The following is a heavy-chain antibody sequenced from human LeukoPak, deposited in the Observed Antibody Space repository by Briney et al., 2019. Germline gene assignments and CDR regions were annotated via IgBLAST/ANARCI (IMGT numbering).Heavy chain of an antibody. V-gene: IGHV4-39*07. D-gene: IGHD6-13*01. CDR1: GGSISGSSYY. CDR2: IYYSGST. CDR3: ASSDQYSSSWSPFDP. Sequence: SETLSLTCTVSGGSISGSSYYWGWIRQPPGKGLEWIGSIYYSGSTYYNPSLKSRVTISVDTSKNQFSLKLSSVTAADTAVYYCASSDQYSSSWSPFDPWGQGTLVTVSS. J-gene: IGHJ5*02.